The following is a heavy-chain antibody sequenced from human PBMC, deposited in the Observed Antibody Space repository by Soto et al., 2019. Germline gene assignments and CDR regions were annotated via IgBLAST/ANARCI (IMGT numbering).Heavy chain of an antibody. CDR3: ARLFSSSSSEYFDY. CDR1: GYSFINSW. CDR2: IYPDDSDT. Sequence: PGESLKISCKGSGYSFINSWIAWVRQMPGKGLEWMGVIYPDDSDTRYSPSFQGLVTISADKSVNTAYLQWSSLKASDTAFYYCARLFSSSSSEYFDYWGQGPPVTVSS. J-gene: IGHJ4*02. V-gene: IGHV5-51*01. D-gene: IGHD6-6*01.